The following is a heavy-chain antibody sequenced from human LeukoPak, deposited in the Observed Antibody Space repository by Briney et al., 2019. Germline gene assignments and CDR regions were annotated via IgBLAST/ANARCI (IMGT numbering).Heavy chain of an antibody. CDR2: ISYDGSNK. D-gene: IGHD3-10*01. CDR1: GFTFSSYG. Sequence: GGSLRLSCAASGFTFSSYGMHWVRQAPGKGLEWVAVISYDGSNKYYADSVKGRFTISRDNSKNTLYLQMNSLRAEDTAVYYCAKLRGANAPFDYWGQGTLVTVSS. V-gene: IGHV3-30*18. J-gene: IGHJ4*02. CDR3: AKLRGANAPFDY.